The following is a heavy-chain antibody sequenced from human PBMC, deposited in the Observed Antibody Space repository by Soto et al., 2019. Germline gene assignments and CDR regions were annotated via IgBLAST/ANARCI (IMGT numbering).Heavy chain of an antibody. CDR1: GNTFINYG. CDR2: HSPHKDNT. Sequence: QVHLVQSGAEVKKPGASVKVACKASGNTFINYGVSWVRQAPGQGLEWMGWHSPHKDNTNYAQNFQGRVTMTTDTSTGTAYMELRGPRICDTAGVYRGATVRGSGNYLGEWGQGTLVTVSS. D-gene: IGHD3-10*01. J-gene: IGHJ4*02. CDR3: GATVRGSGNYLGE. V-gene: IGHV1-18*01.